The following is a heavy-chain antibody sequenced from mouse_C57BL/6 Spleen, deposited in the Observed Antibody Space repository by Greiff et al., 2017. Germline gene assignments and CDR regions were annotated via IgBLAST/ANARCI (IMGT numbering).Heavy chain of an antibody. CDR1: GYTFTSYW. J-gene: IGHJ1*03. Sequence: QVQLKQPGAELVKPGASVKLSCKASGYTFTSYWMHWVKQRPGQGLEWIGMIHPNSGSTNYNEKFKSKATLTVDKSSSTAYMQLISLTSEDSAVYYCGLLRSPYWYFDVWGTGTTVTVSS. D-gene: IGHD1-1*01. CDR2: IHPNSGST. V-gene: IGHV1-64*01. CDR3: GLLRSPYWYFDV.